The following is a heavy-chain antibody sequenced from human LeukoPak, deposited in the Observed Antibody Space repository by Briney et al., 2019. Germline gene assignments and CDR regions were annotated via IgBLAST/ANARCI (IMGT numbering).Heavy chain of an antibody. CDR3: AKDLATKYTLDY. CDR1: GFTFRSYG. CDR2: ISYDGSDK. Sequence: GSLRLSCAASGFTFRSYGIHWVRQAPGKGLEWVALISYDGSDKFFADSVRGRSTISRDNSKNTLYLQMNSLRAEDTAVYYCAKDLATKYTLDYWGQGTLVTVSS. V-gene: IGHV3-30*18. J-gene: IGHJ4*02. D-gene: IGHD6-6*01.